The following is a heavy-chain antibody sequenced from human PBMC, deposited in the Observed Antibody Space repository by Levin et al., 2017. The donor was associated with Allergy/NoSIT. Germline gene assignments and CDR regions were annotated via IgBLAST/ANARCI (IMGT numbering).Heavy chain of an antibody. J-gene: IGHJ6*02. CDR1: GFTFSSYA. V-gene: IGHV3-23*01. CDR2: ISGSGGST. Sequence: GGSLRLSCAASGFTFSSYAMSWVRQAPGKGLEWVSAISGSGGSTYYADSVKGRFTISRDNSKNTLYLQMNSLRAEDTAVYYCANYYDSSGYYFHYYGMDVWGQGTTVTVSS. D-gene: IGHD3-22*01. CDR3: ANYYDSSGYYFHYYGMDV.